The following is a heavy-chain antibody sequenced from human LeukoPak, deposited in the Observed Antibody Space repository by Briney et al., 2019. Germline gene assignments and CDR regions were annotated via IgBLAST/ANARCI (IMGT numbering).Heavy chain of an antibody. D-gene: IGHD4-17*01. CDR1: GFTASTNY. V-gene: IGHV3-66*01. Sequence: PGGSLRLSCAASGFTASTNYMSWVRQAPGKGLEWVSLIYSGGGTYYADSVKGRFTISRDNSRNTLSLQMNSLRVDDTAVYYCARGFRSVTTWGYFDYWGQGALVTVSS. CDR2: IYSGGGT. CDR3: ARGFRSVTTWGYFDY. J-gene: IGHJ4*02.